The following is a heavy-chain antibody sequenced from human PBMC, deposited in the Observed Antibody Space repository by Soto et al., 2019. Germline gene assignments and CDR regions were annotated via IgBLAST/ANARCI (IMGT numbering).Heavy chain of an antibody. CDR1: GFTFDDYG. CDR3: AKVNGIIFGVVNGDAFDI. Sequence: HPGGSLRLSGAASGFTFDDYGMPWVRQAPGKXLEWVSGISWNSASIGYADYVKGRFNIYRDKDKNSLYLKMNSLRDEDTALYYCAKVNGIIFGVVNGDAFDIWGQGTMVTVSS. V-gene: IGHV3-9*01. D-gene: IGHD3-3*01. CDR2: ISWNSASI. J-gene: IGHJ3*02.